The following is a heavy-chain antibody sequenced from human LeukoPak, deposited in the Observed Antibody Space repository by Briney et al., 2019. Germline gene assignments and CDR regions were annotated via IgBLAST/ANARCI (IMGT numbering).Heavy chain of an antibody. CDR3: ARAYSGSSFTDS. CDR1: GDSMSNYY. D-gene: IGHD1-26*01. Sequence: PSETLSLTGTVSGDSMSNYYWSWIRQPPGKGLEWIGYIYYSGSSYCNPSLKSRVTISVDTSKNQFSLNLTSVTAADTAVYYCARAYSGSSFTDSWGQGTLVTVSS. V-gene: IGHV4-59*08. CDR2: IYYSGSS. J-gene: IGHJ4*02.